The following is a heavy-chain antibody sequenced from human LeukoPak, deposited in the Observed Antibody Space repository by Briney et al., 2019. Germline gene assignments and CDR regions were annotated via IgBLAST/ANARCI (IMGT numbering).Heavy chain of an antibody. CDR3: ATRVGVPYYYDSSGYYNAFDI. CDR1: GYTLTELS. D-gene: IGHD3-22*01. CDR2: FDPEDGET. J-gene: IGHJ3*02. V-gene: IGHV1-24*01. Sequence: ASVKVSCKVSGYTLTELSMHWVRQAPGKGLEWMGGFDPEDGETIYAQKFQGRVTMTEDTSTDTAYMELSSLTSEDTAVYYCATRVGVPYYYDSSGYYNAFDIWGQGTMVTVSS.